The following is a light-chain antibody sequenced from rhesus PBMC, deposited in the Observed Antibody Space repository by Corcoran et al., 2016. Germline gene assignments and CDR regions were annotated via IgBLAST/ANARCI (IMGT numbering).Light chain of an antibody. V-gene: IGKV1-74*01. CDR3: QHRYGTPFT. Sequence: DIQMTQSPSSLSASVGDRVTITCRASENVHSYLHWYQRKPGKAPNLLIYQTSTLRSGVPPRFSGSGSGTDFTLTLSNLQPDDFATYFCQHRYGTPFTFGPGTKLDLK. CDR2: QTS. CDR1: ENVHSY. J-gene: IGKJ3*01.